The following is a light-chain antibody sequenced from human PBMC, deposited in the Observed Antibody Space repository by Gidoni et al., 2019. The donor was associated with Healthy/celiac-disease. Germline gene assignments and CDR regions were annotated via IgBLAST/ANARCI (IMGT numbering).Light chain of an antibody. Sequence: SVLTQPPSVSGAPGQRVTISCTGSSSNIGAGYDVHWYPQLPGTAPKLLIYGNSHRPSGVPDRFSGSKSGTSASLAITGLQAEDEADYYCQSYDSSLSGWVFGGGTKLTVL. J-gene: IGLJ3*02. V-gene: IGLV1-40*01. CDR2: GNS. CDR3: QSYDSSLSGWV. CDR1: SSNIGAGYD.